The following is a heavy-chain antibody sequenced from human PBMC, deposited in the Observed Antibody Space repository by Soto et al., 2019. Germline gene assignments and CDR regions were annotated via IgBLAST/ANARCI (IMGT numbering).Heavy chain of an antibody. CDR1: GYTFTAYY. CDR3: ARNMDYYYGRGSGNGHGF. V-gene: IGHV1-2*02. Sequence: QVQLLQSGAEVKEPGDSVRVSCEASGYTFTAYYIHWVRQAPGQGLEWMGWINPKFGDTTYAQDFQGRVSMTRDMSISTVYMELSRLTSDDTARYYCARNMDYYYGRGSGNGHGFWGQGTTVTV. D-gene: IGHD3-10*02. J-gene: IGHJ6*02. CDR2: INPKFGDT.